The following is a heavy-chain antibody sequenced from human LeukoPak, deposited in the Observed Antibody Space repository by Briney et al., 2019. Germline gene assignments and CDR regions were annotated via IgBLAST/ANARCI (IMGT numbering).Heavy chain of an antibody. D-gene: IGHD3-10*01. CDR3: AKELHGSGNYAFDY. CDR2: LSGSGGTT. CDR1: GITLSNYG. V-gene: IGHV3-23*01. J-gene: IGHJ4*02. Sequence: GGSLRLSCAASGITLSNYGMSWVRQAPGKGLEWVAGLSGSGGTTNYADSVKGRFTISRDNPKNTLYLQMNSLRAEDTAVYFCAKELHGSGNYAFDYWGQGTLVTVSS.